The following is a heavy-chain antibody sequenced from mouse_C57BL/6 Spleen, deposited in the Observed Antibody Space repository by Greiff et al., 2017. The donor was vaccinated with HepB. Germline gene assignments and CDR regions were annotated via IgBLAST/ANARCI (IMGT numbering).Heavy chain of an antibody. CDR1: GYTFTSYW. V-gene: IGHV1-64*01. D-gene: IGHD1-1*01. CDR3: ANTTVVDYWYFDV. Sequence: QVQLKQPGAELVKPGASVKLSCKASGYTFTSYWMHWVKQRPGQGLEWIGMIHPNSGSTNYNEKFKSKATLTVDKSSSTAYMQLSSLTSEDAAVYYCANTTVVDYWYFDVWGTGTTVTVSS. CDR2: IHPNSGST. J-gene: IGHJ1*03.